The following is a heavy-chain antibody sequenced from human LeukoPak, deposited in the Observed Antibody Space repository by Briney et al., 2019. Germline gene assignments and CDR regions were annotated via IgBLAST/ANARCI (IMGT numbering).Heavy chain of an antibody. V-gene: IGHV1-8*01. Sequence: GASVKVSCKASGYTFTSYDINWVGQATGQGVERKGWMNPNRGNTGDAQKFQGRVTITRNTYISTDYMELSSLRSEDTAVYYCARGHDYGDYLLYYYSYYYMDVWGKGTTVTVSS. CDR1: GYTFTSYD. CDR3: ARGHDYGDYLLYYYSYYYMDV. J-gene: IGHJ6*03. D-gene: IGHD4-17*01. CDR2: MNPNRGNT.